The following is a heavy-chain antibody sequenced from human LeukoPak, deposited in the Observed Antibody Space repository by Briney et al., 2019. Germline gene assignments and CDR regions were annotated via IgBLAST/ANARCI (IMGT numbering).Heavy chain of an antibody. V-gene: IGHV4-4*07. D-gene: IGHD3-22*01. CDR3: ARDRPNDYYDSSGYYSFDI. CDR1: GGSVSSYY. Sequence: SETLSLTCSVSGGSVSSYYWSWLRQPAGKGLEWVGRIYTSGRTNYNPSLKSRVTMSVDTSKNQFSLKLSSVTAADTAVYYCARDRPNDYYDSSGYYSFDIWGQGTMVTVSS. CDR2: IYTSGRT. J-gene: IGHJ3*02.